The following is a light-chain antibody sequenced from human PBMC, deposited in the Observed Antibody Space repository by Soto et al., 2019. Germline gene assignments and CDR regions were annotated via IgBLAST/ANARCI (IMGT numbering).Light chain of an antibody. V-gene: IGLV1-47*01. Sequence: QSVVPQPPSASGTPGQRVTISCSGRSSNIGSNYVYWYQQLPGTAPKLLIYRNNQRPSGVPDRFSGSKSGTSASLAISGLRSEDEADYYCAAWDDSLSGVVFGGGTKVTVL. CDR3: AAWDDSLSGVV. CDR1: SSNIGSNY. CDR2: RNN. J-gene: IGLJ2*01.